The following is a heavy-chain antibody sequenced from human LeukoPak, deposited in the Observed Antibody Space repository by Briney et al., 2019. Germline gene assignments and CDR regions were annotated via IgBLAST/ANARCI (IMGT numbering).Heavy chain of an antibody. CDR2: IDPSDSYT. V-gene: IGHV5-10-1*01. D-gene: IGHD3-22*01. Sequence: GESLKISCKGSGYSFTTYYFTWVRQMPGKGLEWMGRIDPSDSYTNYSPSFQGHVTISADKSISTAYLQWSSLKASDTAMYYCARPNITSYYDSRGYDAFDVWGQGTMVTVSS. CDR1: GYSFTTYY. CDR3: ARPNITSYYDSRGYDAFDV. J-gene: IGHJ3*01.